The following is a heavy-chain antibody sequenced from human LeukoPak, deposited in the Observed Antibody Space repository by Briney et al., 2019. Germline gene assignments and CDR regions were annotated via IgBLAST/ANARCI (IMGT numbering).Heavy chain of an antibody. Sequence: ASVKVSCKETGYTFTTYYMHWVRQAPGQGLEWMGIINPSGGSTSYAQKFQGRVTMTRDTSTSTVYMELSSLRSEDTAFYYCARESSGCYFGNWGQGTLVTVSS. CDR1: GYTFTTYY. CDR3: ARESSGCYFGN. V-gene: IGHV1-46*01. D-gene: IGHD6-19*01. CDR2: INPSGGST. J-gene: IGHJ4*02.